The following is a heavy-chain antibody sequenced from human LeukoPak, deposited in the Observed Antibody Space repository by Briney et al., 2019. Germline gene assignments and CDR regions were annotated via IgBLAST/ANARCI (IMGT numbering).Heavy chain of an antibody. CDR1: GYCFSSSG. D-gene: IGHD6-13*01. CDR3: ARHAVPRAEIAWCDA. V-gene: IGHV5-10-1*01. CDR2: IDPSDSYT. Sequence: PGESLNFSCKASGYCFSSSGISWVRQMPGKGLEWMGRIDPSDSYTNYSPSFQGHVTISADKSISTADLQWSSLKASDTAMYYCARHAVPRAEIAWCDAWGEGALVTVSS. J-gene: IGHJ5*02.